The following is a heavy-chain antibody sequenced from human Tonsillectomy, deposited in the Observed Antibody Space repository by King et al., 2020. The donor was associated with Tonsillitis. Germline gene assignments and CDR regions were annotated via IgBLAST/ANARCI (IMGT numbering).Heavy chain of an antibody. D-gene: IGHD2-15*01. CDR3: ARGPGRSGYIDY. J-gene: IGHJ4*02. CDR1: GFTFSSYW. Sequence: VQLVESGGGLVQPGGSLRLSCAASGFTFSSYWMHWVRQAPTKGLVWVSRINGDGSSTSYADSVKGRFTISRDNAKNTLYLQMNSLRAEDTAVYYCARGPGRSGYIDYWGQGTLVTVSS. CDR2: INGDGSST. V-gene: IGHV3-74*01.